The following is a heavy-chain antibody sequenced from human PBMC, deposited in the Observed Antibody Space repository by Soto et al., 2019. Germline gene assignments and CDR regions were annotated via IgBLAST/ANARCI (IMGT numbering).Heavy chain of an antibody. CDR2: IIPMYGPA. CDR1: GGTFSSYA. CDR3: ARVTYMVRGVIDNWFDP. Sequence: QVPLVQSGAEVKKPGSSVTVSCKASGGTFSSYAIHWGRQAPGQGHEWMGGIIPMYGPAKYAQRFQGRVKITADESTTTVYMELTSLTSQDTAVYYCARVTYMVRGVIDNWFDPWGHGTLVTVSS. D-gene: IGHD3-10*01. V-gene: IGHV1-69*01. J-gene: IGHJ5*02.